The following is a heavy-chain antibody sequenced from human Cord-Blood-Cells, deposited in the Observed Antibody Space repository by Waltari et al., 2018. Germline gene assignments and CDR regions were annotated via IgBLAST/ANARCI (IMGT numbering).Heavy chain of an antibody. J-gene: IGHJ6*02. V-gene: IGHV5-51*01. CDR1: GYSLTSYW. Sequence: GAEVNKPGESLKISCKGSGYSLTSYWSGWVRQMPGKGLEWMGIIYPGDSDTRYSPSFQGQVTISADKSISTAYLQWSRLKASDNAMYYCARHGGYSYGYYYYYGMDVWGQGTTVTVSS. CDR2: IYPGDSDT. CDR3: ARHGGYSYGYYYYYGMDV. D-gene: IGHD5-18*01.